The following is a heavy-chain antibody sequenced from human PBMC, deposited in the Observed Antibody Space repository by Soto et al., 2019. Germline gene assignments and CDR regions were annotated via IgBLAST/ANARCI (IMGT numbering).Heavy chain of an antibody. J-gene: IGHJ4*02. CDR1: GGSISSYY. CDR3: ARRYGASFDY. V-gene: IGHV4-59*01. CDR2: IYYSGST. Sequence: SETLSLTCTVSGGSISSYYWSWIRQPPGKGLEWIGYIYYSGSTNYNPSLKSRVTISVDTSKNQFSLKLSSMTAADTAVYYCARRYGASFDYWGQGTLVTVSS. D-gene: IGHD4-17*01.